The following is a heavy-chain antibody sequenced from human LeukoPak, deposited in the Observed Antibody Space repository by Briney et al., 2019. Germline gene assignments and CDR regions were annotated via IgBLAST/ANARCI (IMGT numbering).Heavy chain of an antibody. CDR1: GYSFTSYW. J-gene: IGHJ3*02. D-gene: IGHD1-26*01. CDR2: IYPGDSDT. V-gene: IGHV5-51*01. CDR3: ARGIVIRGGSYQGAFDI. Sequence: GESLKISCKGSGYSFTSYWIGWVRQMPGKGLGWMGIIYPGDSDTRYSPSFQGQVTISADKSISTAYLQWSSLKASDTAMYYCARGIVIRGGSYQGAFDIWGQGTMVTVSS.